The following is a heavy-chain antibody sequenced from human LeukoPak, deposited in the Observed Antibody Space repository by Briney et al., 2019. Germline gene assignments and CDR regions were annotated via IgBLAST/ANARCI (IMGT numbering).Heavy chain of an antibody. CDR1: GGSFSGYY. J-gene: IGHJ6*04. V-gene: IGHV4-34*01. CDR2: INHSGST. CDR3: ARRSVVVVAAADV. D-gene: IGHD2-15*01. Sequence: SETLSLTCAVYGGSFSGYYWSWIRQPPGKGLEWIGEINHSGSTNYNPSLKSRVTISVDTSKNQFSLKLSSVTAADTAVYYCARRSVVVVAAADVWGKGTTVTVSS.